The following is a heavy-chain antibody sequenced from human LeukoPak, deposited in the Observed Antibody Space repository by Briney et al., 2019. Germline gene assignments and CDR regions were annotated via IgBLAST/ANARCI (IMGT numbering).Heavy chain of an antibody. CDR3: ARGDGDYGWFDP. CDR2: IYYSGST. V-gene: IGHV4-59*01. CDR1: GHSISSYY. J-gene: IGHJ5*02. Sequence: PSETLSLTCTVSGHSISSYYWSWIRQPPGNGLEWIGYIYYSGSTNYNPSLKSRVTISVDTSKNHFSLKLSSVTAADTAVYYCARGDGDYGWFDPWGQGTLVTVSS. D-gene: IGHD4-17*01.